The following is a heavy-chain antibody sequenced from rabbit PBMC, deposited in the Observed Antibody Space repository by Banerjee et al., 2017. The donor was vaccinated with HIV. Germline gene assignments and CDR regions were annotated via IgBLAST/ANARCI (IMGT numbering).Heavy chain of an antibody. Sequence: QEQLQESGGGLVKPGGSLALTCTASGFSFSSSYWICWVRQAPGKGLEWIGCIYTGSGSTYYASWAKGRFTISKTSSTTVTLQLNSLTAADTATYFCARRDANGGRSHNLWGPGTLVTVS. D-gene: IGHD6-1*01. CDR3: ARRDANGGRSHNL. V-gene: IGHV1S45*01. CDR2: IYTGSGST. CDR1: GFSFSSSYW. J-gene: IGHJ4*01.